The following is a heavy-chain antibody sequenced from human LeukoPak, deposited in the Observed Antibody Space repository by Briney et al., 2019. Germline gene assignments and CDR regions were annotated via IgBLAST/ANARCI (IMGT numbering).Heavy chain of an antibody. Sequence: ASVKLSCKASGYTFTSYFLHWVRQAPGQGLEWLGIINPTSGSTTYAQEFLGRVTVTRDRSTSTVYMELNSLRSEDTAVYYCARDGGYSSGYYRGLYWGQGTLVTVSS. J-gene: IGHJ4*02. D-gene: IGHD6-19*01. V-gene: IGHV1-46*01. CDR1: GYTFTSYF. CDR2: INPTSGST. CDR3: ARDGGYSSGYYRGLY.